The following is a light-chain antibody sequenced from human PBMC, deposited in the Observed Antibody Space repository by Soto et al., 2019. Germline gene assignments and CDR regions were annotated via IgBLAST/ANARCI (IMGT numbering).Light chain of an antibody. CDR2: SAT. CDR3: QQSHSTPLN. V-gene: IGKV1-39*01. Sequence: DIQMTQSPSYLLASVGDRVTLTCRASQSISTFLNWYQQTTCKAPKLLIYSATSLETGVSSRFSAFASATYFTLTINTVQPEDAATYFCQQSHSTPLNFGGGTKLQIK. CDR1: QSISTF. J-gene: IGKJ4*01.